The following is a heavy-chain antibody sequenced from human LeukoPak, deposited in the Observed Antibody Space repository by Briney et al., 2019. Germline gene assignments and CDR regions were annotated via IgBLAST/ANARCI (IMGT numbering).Heavy chain of an antibody. CDR3: ARVNYDFWCGYYHQNYYFDY. J-gene: IGHJ4*02. CDR1: GYTFTIYG. V-gene: IGHV1-18*01. CDR2: ISAYNGNT. D-gene: IGHD3-3*01. Sequence: GASVTVSFKASGYTFTIYGISWVRQAPGQGLEWMGWISAYNGNTNYAQKLQGRVTMTTDTSTSTAYMELRSLRSDDTAVYYCARVNYDFWCGYYHQNYYFDYWGQGTLVTVSS.